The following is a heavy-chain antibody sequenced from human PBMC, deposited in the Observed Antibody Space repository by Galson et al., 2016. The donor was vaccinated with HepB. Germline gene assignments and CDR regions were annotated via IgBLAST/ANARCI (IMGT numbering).Heavy chain of an antibody. CDR1: GGSISSSGYY. V-gene: IGHV4-39*01. D-gene: IGHD6-6*01. CDR2: IYHSGST. CDR3: ARMFPRSVATRPWWFDP. Sequence: SETLSLTCSVSGGSISSSGYYWAWIRQPPEKGLEWIGNIYHSGSTYDNPSVKSRVTLSVDTSKNQFSLKLTSVTAADTAVYFCARMFPRSVATRPWWFDPWGQGTLVTVSS. J-gene: IGHJ5*02.